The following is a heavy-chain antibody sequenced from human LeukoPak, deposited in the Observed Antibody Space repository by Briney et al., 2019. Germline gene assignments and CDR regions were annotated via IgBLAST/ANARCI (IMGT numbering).Heavy chain of an antibody. CDR3: GKTTVGYSSGQKPAWPVGY. Sequence: GGSLRLSCEASGFTFGSHAMYWVRQAPGKGLEWVAGIFGSGGSPHYADPVKGRFTISRDNSRNTVYLQINSLRAEDTAVYYCGKTTVGYSSGQKPAWPVGYWGQGTLVTVSS. V-gene: IGHV3-23*01. J-gene: IGHJ4*02. D-gene: IGHD5-18*01. CDR1: GFTFGSHA. CDR2: IFGSGGSP.